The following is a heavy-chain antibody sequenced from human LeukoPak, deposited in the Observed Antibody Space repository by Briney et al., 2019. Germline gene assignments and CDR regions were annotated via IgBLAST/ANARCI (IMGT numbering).Heavy chain of an antibody. CDR2: IKSDGST. V-gene: IGHV3-74*01. CDR1: GFTFSSYW. D-gene: IGHD3-22*01. Sequence: GGSLRLSCAASGFTFSSYWKHWVRQAPGKGLVWVSRIKSDGSTNYADSVKGRFTISRDNAKNTVSLQMNSLRAEDTGVYYCARAPSEIGGYYPEYFRHWGQGTLVTVSS. CDR3: ARAPSEIGGYYPEYFRH. J-gene: IGHJ1*01.